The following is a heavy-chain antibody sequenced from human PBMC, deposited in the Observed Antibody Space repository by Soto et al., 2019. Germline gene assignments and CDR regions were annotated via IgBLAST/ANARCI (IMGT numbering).Heavy chain of an antibody. V-gene: IGHV3-73*01. CDR1: GFTFSGSA. D-gene: IGHD2-2*02. Sequence: GGSLRLCCAASGFTFSGSAMHWVRQASGKGLEWVGRIRSKANSYATAYAASVKGRFTISRDDSKNTAYLQMNSLKTEDTAVYYCTSLVVPAAISDYWGQGTLVTVSS. CDR3: TSLVVPAAISDY. CDR2: IRSKANSYAT. J-gene: IGHJ4*02.